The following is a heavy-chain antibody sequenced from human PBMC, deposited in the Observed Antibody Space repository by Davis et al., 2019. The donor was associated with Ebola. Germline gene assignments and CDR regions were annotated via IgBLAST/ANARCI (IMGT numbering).Heavy chain of an antibody. D-gene: IGHD6-13*01. J-gene: IGHJ4*02. Sequence: GGSLRLSCAASGFTFSSYGMHWVRQAPGKGLEWVAVIWYDGSNKYYADSVKGRFTISRDNSKNTLYLQMNSLRAEDTAVYYCARGDIAAPIDYWGQGTLVTVSS. CDR1: GFTFSSYG. CDR3: ARGDIAAPIDY. V-gene: IGHV3-33*01. CDR2: IWYDGSNK.